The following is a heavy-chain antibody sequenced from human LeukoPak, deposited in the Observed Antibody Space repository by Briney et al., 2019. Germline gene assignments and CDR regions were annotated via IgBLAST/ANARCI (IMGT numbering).Heavy chain of an antibody. CDR2: FDPEAVDS. J-gene: IGHJ3*01. V-gene: IGHV1-24*01. CDR1: GHTLTMLA. D-gene: IGHD2-15*01. CDR3: AANGHQGGNLHPDDIVDV. Sequence: ASVKVSSKVSGHTLTMLAFDWGRQAPGKGLEWVGGFDPEAVDSVSAQKFQGRVTMTDDTSTDTAYMELRSLRLDDTAVYFCAANGHQGGNLHPDDIVDVGGRATVVTVAS.